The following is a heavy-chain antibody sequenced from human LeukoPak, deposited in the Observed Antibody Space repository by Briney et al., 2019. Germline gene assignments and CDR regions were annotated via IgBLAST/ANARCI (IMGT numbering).Heavy chain of an antibody. CDR2: INPDGSAK. J-gene: IGHJ4*02. Sequence: GGSLRLSCAASGFTFSNYGMSWVRQAPGKGLEWVASINPDGSAKYYVDSVKGRFTISRDNTKNSLYLQMNSLRAEDTAVYYCARDFAYRRLDYWGQGTLVTVSS. D-gene: IGHD1-26*01. CDR1: GFTFSNYG. CDR3: ARDFAYRRLDY. V-gene: IGHV3-7*03.